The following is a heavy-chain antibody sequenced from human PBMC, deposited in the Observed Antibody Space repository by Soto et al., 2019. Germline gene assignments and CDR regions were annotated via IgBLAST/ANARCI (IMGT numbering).Heavy chain of an antibody. Sequence: ESGGGVVQPGRSLRLSCVASGFSFSDYSIHWVRQAPGKGLEWVSFISFDGDKKFFADSVKGRFNISRDNAKNTVYLKMSSLRPEDTAVFHCAVMAGLVVSDDYGLDVWGQGTTVTVSS. CDR3: AVMAGLVVSDDYGLDV. D-gene: IGHD2-21*01. V-gene: IGHV3-30-3*01. CDR1: GFSFSDYS. CDR2: ISFDGDKK. J-gene: IGHJ6*02.